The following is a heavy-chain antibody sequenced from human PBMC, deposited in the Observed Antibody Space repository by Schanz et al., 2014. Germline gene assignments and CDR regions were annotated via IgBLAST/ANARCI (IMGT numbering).Heavy chain of an antibody. CDR2: ISGSSRTI. V-gene: IGHV3-48*01. CDR3: TRVTISPGGHGLDV. Sequence: EVQLVESGGGLIQPGGSLRLSCAASGFGFSSYSMNWVRQAPGKGLEWVSYISGSSRTIYYADSMKGRFTVSRDNAENALYLQMSSLKSEDTALYYCTRVTISPGGHGLDVWGQGTTVTVSS. J-gene: IGHJ6*02. D-gene: IGHD3-16*01. CDR1: GFGFSSYS.